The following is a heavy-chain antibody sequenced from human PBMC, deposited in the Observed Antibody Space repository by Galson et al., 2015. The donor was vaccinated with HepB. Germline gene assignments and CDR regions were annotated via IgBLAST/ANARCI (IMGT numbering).Heavy chain of an antibody. V-gene: IGHV3-30*18. CDR2: TSNDGSKK. Sequence: SLRLSCAASGFIFGNYEIHWVRQAPGEGLEWVAVTSNDGSKKFYADSVKGRFTISRDSPRNTLFLQMNSLRVEDAAVYYCAKAGSPYDYSYGMDVWGQGTTVTVSS. J-gene: IGHJ6*02. CDR3: AKAGSPYDYSYGMDV. CDR1: GFIFGNYE. D-gene: IGHD3-16*01.